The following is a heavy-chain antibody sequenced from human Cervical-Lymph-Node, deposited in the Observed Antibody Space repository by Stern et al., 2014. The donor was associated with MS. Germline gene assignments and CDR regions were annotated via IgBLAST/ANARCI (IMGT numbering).Heavy chain of an antibody. CDR1: GFTFSSYG. V-gene: IGHV3-33*01. CDR3: ARDGYCSGGSCYSYFDS. D-gene: IGHD2-15*01. CDR2: IRYDGSHK. Sequence: QVQLVESGGGVVQPGRSLRLSCAASGFTFSSYGMYWVRQAPGKGLEWVAVIRYDGSHKFCADSVKGRFTISRDNSKNTLYLQMNSLRAEDTAVYYCARDGYCSGGSCYSYFDSWGQGTLVTVSS. J-gene: IGHJ4*02.